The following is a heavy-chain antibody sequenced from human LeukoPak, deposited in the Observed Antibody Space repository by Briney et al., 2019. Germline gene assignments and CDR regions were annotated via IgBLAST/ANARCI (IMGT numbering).Heavy chain of an antibody. D-gene: IGHD6-6*01. CDR1: GGSITSSSYY. CDR3: ARDGTGSGSSSFDNWFDP. J-gene: IGHJ5*02. V-gene: IGHV4-39*07. Sequence: SETLSLTCSVYGGSITSSSYYWAWIRQPPGKGLEWIGSIYYGGSTYYNPSLKSRVAISLDTSKNQFSLKLTSMTAADTAVYYCARDGTGSGSSSFDNWFDPWGQGTLVTVSS. CDR2: IYYGGST.